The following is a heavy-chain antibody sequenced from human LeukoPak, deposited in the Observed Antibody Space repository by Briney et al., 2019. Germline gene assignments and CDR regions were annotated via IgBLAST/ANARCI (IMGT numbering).Heavy chain of an antibody. CDR1: GGTFSSYA. CDR2: INPSGGTT. Sequence: ASVKVSCKASGGTFSSYAISWVRQAPGQGLEWMGIINPSGGTTTYAQKFQGRVTMTRDTSTTTVYMELSSLRSEDTAVYYCARESTGRGNDFDYWGRGTLVTVSS. J-gene: IGHJ4*02. D-gene: IGHD1-14*01. V-gene: IGHV1-46*01. CDR3: ARESTGRGNDFDY.